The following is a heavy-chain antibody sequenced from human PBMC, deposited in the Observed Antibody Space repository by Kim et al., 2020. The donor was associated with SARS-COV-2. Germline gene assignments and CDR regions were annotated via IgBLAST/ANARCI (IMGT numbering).Heavy chain of an antibody. Sequence: EWMREITDRRTTKHNPHLKSRVTRTVDTSRNRFSLMLSSVTAADTAVYYCAGAGRQWLVRPIFYYLDSWGQGTLVTVSS. CDR2: ITDRRTT. CDR3: AGAGRQWLVRPIFYYLDS. J-gene: IGHJ4*02. V-gene: IGHV4-34*01. D-gene: IGHD6-19*01.